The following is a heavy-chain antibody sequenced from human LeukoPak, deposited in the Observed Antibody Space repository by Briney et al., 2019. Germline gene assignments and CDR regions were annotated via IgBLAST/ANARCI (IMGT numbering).Heavy chain of an antibody. J-gene: IGHJ4*02. D-gene: IGHD1-26*01. CDR1: GYTFTSYG. CDR3: ARDKEWEHLFDY. CDR2: ISAYNGNT. V-gene: IGHV1-18*01. Sequence: ASMKVSCKASGYTFTSYGISWVRQAPGQGLEWMGWISAYNGNTNYAQKLQGRVTMTTDTSTGTAYMELRSPRSDDTAVYYCARDKEWEHLFDYWGQGTLVTVSS.